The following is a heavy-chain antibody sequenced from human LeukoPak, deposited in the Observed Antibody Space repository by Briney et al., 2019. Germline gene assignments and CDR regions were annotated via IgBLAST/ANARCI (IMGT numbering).Heavy chain of an antibody. J-gene: IGHJ4*02. CDR1: GFTFSNYW. V-gene: IGHV3-7*03. D-gene: IGHD6-13*01. CDR2: IKPDGTTK. CDR3: ARSIPYGTTWYGRSDY. Sequence: GGSLRLSCEASGFTFSNYWMTWVRQAPGKGLEWVANIKPDGTTKFYVDSVKGRFTISRDNALNSLYLQMNSLRAEDTAIYYCARSIPYGTTWYGRSDYWGQGTLVTVSS.